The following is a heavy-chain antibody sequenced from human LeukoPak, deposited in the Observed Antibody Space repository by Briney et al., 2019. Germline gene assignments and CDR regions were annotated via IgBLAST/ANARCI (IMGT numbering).Heavy chain of an antibody. D-gene: IGHD2-2*01. V-gene: IGHV4-39*01. CDR1: GGSISSSSYY. CDR2: IYYSGST. J-gene: IGHJ5*02. Sequence: PSETLSLTCTVSGGSISSSSYYWGWIRQPPGKGLEWIGSIYYSGSTYYNPSLKSRVTISVATSTNQFSLKLSSVTAADTAVYYCARAVPAAMGSDWFDPWGQGTLVTVSS. CDR3: ARAVPAAMGSDWFDP.